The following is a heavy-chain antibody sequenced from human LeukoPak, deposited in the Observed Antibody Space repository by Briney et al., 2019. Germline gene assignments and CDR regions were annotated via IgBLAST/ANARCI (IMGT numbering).Heavy chain of an antibody. J-gene: IGHJ4*02. D-gene: IGHD3-16*02. V-gene: IGHV3-30-3*01. CDR2: ISDDGSKN. Sequence: PGGSLRLSCAASGFTFGSYAMHWVRQAPGKGLEWVALISDDGSKNYYADSVKGRFTISRDNSKNTLYLQMNSLRAGDTAVYYCARDGRLRLGELSPSLGGFDYWGQGTLVTVSS. CDR1: GFTFGSYA. CDR3: ARDGRLRLGELSPSLGGFDY.